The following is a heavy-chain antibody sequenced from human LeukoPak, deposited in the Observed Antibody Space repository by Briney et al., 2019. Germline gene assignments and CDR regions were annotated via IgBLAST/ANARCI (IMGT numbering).Heavy chain of an antibody. Sequence: GGSLRLSCAASGFTFSSYAMSWVRQAPGKGLEWVSAISGSGDSTYYGDSVQGRFTISRDNSKNTLYLQMNSLRAEDTAVYYCAKTRRVDSSSWSHGDYWGQGTLVTVSS. CDR2: ISGSGDST. D-gene: IGHD6-13*01. CDR3: AKTRRVDSSSWSHGDY. J-gene: IGHJ4*02. V-gene: IGHV3-23*01. CDR1: GFTFSSYA.